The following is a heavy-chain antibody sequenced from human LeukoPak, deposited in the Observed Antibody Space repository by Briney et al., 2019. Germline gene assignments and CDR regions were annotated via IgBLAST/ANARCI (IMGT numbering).Heavy chain of an antibody. D-gene: IGHD6-6*01. Sequence: SETLSLTCTVSGGSISSYYWSWIRQPPGKGLEWIGHIYYSGSTKYNPSLKSRVAISVDTSKNQFPLKLSSVTAADTAVYYCARDMGYSSSPRFDPWGQGTLVTVSS. J-gene: IGHJ5*02. CDR2: IYYSGST. CDR1: GGSISSYY. V-gene: IGHV4-59*01. CDR3: ARDMGYSSSPRFDP.